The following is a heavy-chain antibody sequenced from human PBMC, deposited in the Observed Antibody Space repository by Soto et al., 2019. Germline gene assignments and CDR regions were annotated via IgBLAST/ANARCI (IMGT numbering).Heavy chain of an antibody. J-gene: IGHJ4*02. Sequence: SETLSLTCTVSGGSIYTNDYYWSWIRQPPGRGLEWIGNIDYNGVTYYNRSLKSRVSISRDTAKNQFSLRLTSVTAADTALYHCGKVLVSATAQPEPDSWGPGNLVTVSS. CDR1: GGSIYTNDYY. CDR2: IDYNGVT. CDR3: GKVLVSATAQPEPDS. D-gene: IGHD2-15*01. V-gene: IGHV4-39*01.